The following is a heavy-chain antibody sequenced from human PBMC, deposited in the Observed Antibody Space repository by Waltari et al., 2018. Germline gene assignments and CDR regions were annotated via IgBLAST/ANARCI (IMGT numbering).Heavy chain of an antibody. Sequence: QLQLQESGPGLVKPSETLSLTCTVSGGSISSSSYYWGWIRQPPGQGLEWIGSIYYSGRPYNNPSLKSRVTISVERSKNRFSLKLSFVTAADTAVYYCASSWRDGGNWFDPWGQGTLVTVSS. CDR1: GGSISSSSYY. J-gene: IGHJ5*02. V-gene: IGHV4-39*01. CDR2: IYYSGRP. CDR3: ASSWRDGGNWFDP. D-gene: IGHD4-17*01.